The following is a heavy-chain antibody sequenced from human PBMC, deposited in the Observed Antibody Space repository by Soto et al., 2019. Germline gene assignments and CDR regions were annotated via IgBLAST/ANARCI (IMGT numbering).Heavy chain of an antibody. CDR1: GGSFSGYS. D-gene: IGHD5-12*01. Sequence: PSETLPLTCAVYGGSFSGYSWNWIRQPPGRGLEWIGEINHSGSTNYNPSLKSRVTISLDTSKNQFSLRLTSLTAADTAVYFCARAPQIVAMGRPFDYWGQGILVTVSS. CDR2: INHSGST. V-gene: IGHV4-34*01. CDR3: ARAPQIVAMGRPFDY. J-gene: IGHJ4*02.